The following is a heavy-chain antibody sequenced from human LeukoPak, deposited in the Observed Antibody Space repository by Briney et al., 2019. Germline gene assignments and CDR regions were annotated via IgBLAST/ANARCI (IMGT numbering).Heavy chain of an antibody. D-gene: IGHD3-9*01. V-gene: IGHV4-34*01. CDR2: INHSGST. J-gene: IGHJ4*02. Sequence: KPSETLSLTCTVSGGSISSYYWSWIRQPPGKGLEWIGEINHSGSTNYNPSLKSRVTISVDTSKNQFSLKLSSVTAADTAVYYCARAVTDWYFDYWGQGTLVTVSS. CDR1: GGSISSYY. CDR3: ARAVTDWYFDY.